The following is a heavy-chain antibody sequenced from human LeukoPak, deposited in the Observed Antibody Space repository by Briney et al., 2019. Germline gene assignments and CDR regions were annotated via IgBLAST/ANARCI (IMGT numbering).Heavy chain of an antibody. V-gene: IGHV3-23*01. Sequence: PGGSLRLSCAASGFTFSSYAMSWVRQAPGKGLEWVSSISGSGGSTYYADSVKGRFTISRDNSKNTLYLQMNSLRAEDTAVNYFADLAGGSYVWIDFWGQGTLVSVSS. J-gene: IGHJ4*02. CDR2: ISGSGGST. D-gene: IGHD1-26*01. CDR1: GFTFSSYA. CDR3: ADLAGGSYVWIDF.